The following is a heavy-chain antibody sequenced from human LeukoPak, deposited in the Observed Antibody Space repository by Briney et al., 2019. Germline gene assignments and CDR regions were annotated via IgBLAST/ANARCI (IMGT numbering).Heavy chain of an antibody. CDR3: AKGEARRLLWFGELDRAFDI. CDR1: GFTLSSYA. V-gene: IGHV3-23*01. Sequence: GGSLRLSCAASGFTLSSYAMSWVRQGPGKGLEWVSAISVSGNTYHADSAKGRFTISRDSSKNTLYLQMNSLRAEDTAVYYCAKGEARRLLWFGELDRAFDIWGQGTMVTVSS. D-gene: IGHD3-10*01. CDR2: ISVSGNT. J-gene: IGHJ3*02.